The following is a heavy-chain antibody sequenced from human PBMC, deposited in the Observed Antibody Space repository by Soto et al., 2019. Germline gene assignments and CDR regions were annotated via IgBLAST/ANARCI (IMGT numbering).Heavy chain of an antibody. D-gene: IGHD2-21*01. V-gene: IGHV3-15*07. Sequence: EVHLVESGGALVKPGGSLRLSCAASGFTFSNVWMNWVRQAPGKGLEWVGRIKSSASGGTTDYAAPVKGRFSISRDDSENTVYLQLNSLKSEDTAVYYCTTDGPAVEGGTRLSGCWGQGTLVSVSS. CDR3: TTDGPAVEGGTRLSGC. CDR1: GFTFSNVW. CDR2: IKSSASGGTT. J-gene: IGHJ4*02.